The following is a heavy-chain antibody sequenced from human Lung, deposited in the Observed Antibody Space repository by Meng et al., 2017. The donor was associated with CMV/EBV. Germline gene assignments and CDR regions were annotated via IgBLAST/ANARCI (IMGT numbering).Heavy chain of an antibody. V-gene: IGHV3-30*03. D-gene: IGHD1-26*01. J-gene: IGHJ6*02. CDR1: GFTLSCYC. CDR2: ISYDRSNK. Sequence: SLMISCAASGFTLSCYCMHWLRQVPGKGLGWVAVISYDRSNKYYVDSVKGLSTISRDNSKNSLILQMNSLRPEDTADYYCVRAATYSDIRGGGPVHYGMDVGGQGTTVTVSS. CDR3: VRAATYSDIRGGGPVHYGMDV.